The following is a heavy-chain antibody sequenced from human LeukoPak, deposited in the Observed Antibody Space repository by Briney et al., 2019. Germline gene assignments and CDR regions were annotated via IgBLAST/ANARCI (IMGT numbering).Heavy chain of an antibody. CDR2: ISWNSGSI. CDR1: GFTFDDYA. Sequence: GGSLRLSCAASGFTFDDYAMHWVRQAPGKGLEWVSGISWNSGSIGYADSVKGRFTISRDNAKNSLYLQMNSLRAEDTALYYCAKSVVRRSSGMDVWGQGTTVTVSS. D-gene: IGHD4-23*01. J-gene: IGHJ6*02. CDR3: AKSVVRRSSGMDV. V-gene: IGHV3-9*01.